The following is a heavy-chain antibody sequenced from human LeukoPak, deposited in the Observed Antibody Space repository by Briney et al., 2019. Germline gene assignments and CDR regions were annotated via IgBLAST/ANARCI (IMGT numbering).Heavy chain of an antibody. CDR3: ARDPDYYDSSAY. D-gene: IGHD3-22*01. V-gene: IGHV3-7*01. J-gene: IGHJ4*02. CDR1: GFIFKKYW. CDR2: IKEDGSET. Sequence: GGSLRLSCAASGFIFKKYWMNWVRQVPGKGLECLANIKEDGSETYYADSVKGRFTISRDNVKNSLYLQMNSLRAEDTAVYYCARDPDYYDSSAYWGQGTLVTVSS.